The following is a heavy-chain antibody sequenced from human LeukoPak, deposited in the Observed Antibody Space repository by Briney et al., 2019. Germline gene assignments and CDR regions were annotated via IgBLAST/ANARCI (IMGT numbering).Heavy chain of an antibody. D-gene: IGHD6-13*01. CDR2: INHSGST. V-gene: IGHV4-34*01. J-gene: IGHJ4*02. CDR1: GGSSSGYY. Sequence: PPETLSLTCAVYGGSSSGYYWSWIRQPPGKGLEWNGEINHSGSTNYNPSIKSRVTISVDTSKNQFSLKLSSVTAADTAVYYCARQSVYAAAESDWGQGTLVTVSS. CDR3: ARQSVYAAAESD.